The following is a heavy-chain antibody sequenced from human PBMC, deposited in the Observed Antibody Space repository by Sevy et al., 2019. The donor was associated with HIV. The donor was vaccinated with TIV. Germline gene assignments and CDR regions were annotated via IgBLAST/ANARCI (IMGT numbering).Heavy chain of an antibody. D-gene: IGHD4-4*01. V-gene: IGHV4-59*01. CDR3: ARDRLQGIYYYYGMDV. J-gene: IGHJ6*02. CDR1: GGSISSYY. Sequence: SETLSLTCTVSGGSISSYYWSWIRQPPGKGLEWIGYIYYSGSTNYNPSLKSRVTISVDTSKNQFSLKLSSVTAAETAVYYCARDRLQGIYYYYGMDVWGQGTTVTVSS. CDR2: IYYSGST.